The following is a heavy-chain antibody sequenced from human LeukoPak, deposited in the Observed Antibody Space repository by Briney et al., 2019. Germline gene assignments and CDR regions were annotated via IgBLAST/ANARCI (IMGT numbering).Heavy chain of an antibody. V-gene: IGHV3-7*01. CDR2: IKQDGSEK. CDR3: AGFKRGSSSRFSNWFDP. CDR1: GFTFSSYE. Sequence: PGGSLRLSCAASGFTFSSYEMNWVRQAPGKGLEWVANIKQDGSEKYYVDSVKGRFTISRDNAKNSLYLQMNSLRAEDTAVYYCAGFKRGSSSRFSNWFDPWGQGTLVTVSS. D-gene: IGHD6-13*01. J-gene: IGHJ5*02.